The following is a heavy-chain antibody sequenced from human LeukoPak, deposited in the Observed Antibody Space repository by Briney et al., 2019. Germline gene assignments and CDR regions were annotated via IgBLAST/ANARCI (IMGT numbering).Heavy chain of an antibody. D-gene: IGHD6-6*01. J-gene: IGHJ5*02. Sequence: PSETLSLTCTVSGGSISSGSYYWSWIRQPPGKGLEWIGYIYYSGSTNYNPSLKSRVTISVDTSKNQFSLKLSSVTAADTAVYYCARYHDLVRFDPWGQGTLVTVSS. V-gene: IGHV4-61*01. CDR3: ARYHDLVRFDP. CDR2: IYYSGST. CDR1: GGSISSGSYY.